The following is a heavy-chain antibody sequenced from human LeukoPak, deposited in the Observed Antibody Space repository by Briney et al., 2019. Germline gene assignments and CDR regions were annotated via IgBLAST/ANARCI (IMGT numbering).Heavy chain of an antibody. J-gene: IGHJ4*02. D-gene: IGHD5-18*01. CDR1: GYSISSGYY. V-gene: IGHV4-38-2*02. CDR3: ARDRGYSYGYIDY. CDR2: IYHSGST. Sequence: SETLSLTCTVSGYSISSGYYWGWIRQPPGKGLEWIGSIYHSGSTCYNPSLKSRVTISVDTSKNQFSLKLSSVTAADTAVYYCARDRGYSYGYIDYWGQGTLVTVSS.